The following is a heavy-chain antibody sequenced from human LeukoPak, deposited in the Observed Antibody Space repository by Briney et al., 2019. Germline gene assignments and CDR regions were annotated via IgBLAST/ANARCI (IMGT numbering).Heavy chain of an antibody. CDR3: ARLYDSSGYYYYFDY. CDR1: GYSFTSDW. J-gene: IGHJ4*02. D-gene: IGHD3-22*01. Sequence: GESLKISCKGSGYSFTSDWIGWVRQMPGKGLDWMGIIYPGDSDTRYSPSFQGQVTISADKSISTTYLQWSSLKASDTAMYYCARLYDSSGYYYYFDYWGQGTLVAVSS. CDR2: IYPGDSDT. V-gene: IGHV5-51*01.